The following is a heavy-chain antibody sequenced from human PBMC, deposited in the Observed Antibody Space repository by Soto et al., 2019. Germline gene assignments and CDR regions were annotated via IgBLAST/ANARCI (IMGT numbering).Heavy chain of an antibody. CDR3: VRHGSVDTTNWFDP. J-gene: IGHJ5*02. D-gene: IGHD5-18*01. V-gene: IGHV3-23*01. Sequence: EVQLLESGGGLVQPGGSLRLSCAASGFTFSSYVMSWVRQAPGKGLEWVSGISGSGGSTYYADSVKGRFTISRDNSKNTLYLQMNSLRAEDTAEYYCVRHGSVDTTNWFDPWGQGILVTVSS. CDR2: ISGSGGST. CDR1: GFTFSSYV.